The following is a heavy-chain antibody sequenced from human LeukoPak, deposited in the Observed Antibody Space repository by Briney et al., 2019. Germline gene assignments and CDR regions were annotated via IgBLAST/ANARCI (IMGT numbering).Heavy chain of an antibody. CDR1: GFTFSNSD. J-gene: IGHJ2*01. CDR2: ITPSSTYI. D-gene: IGHD3-9*01. V-gene: IGHV3-21*01. CDR3: TRLTPWYFDL. Sequence: PGGSVRLSCVASGFTFSNSDMEWVRQAPGKGLEWVSSITPSSTYIYYAESMRGRFTVSGDNAKNSLYLQMNSLTAEDTAVYYCTRLTPWYFDLWGRGTLVTVSS.